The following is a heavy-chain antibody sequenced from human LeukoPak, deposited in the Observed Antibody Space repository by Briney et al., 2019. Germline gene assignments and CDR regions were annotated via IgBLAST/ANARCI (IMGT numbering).Heavy chain of an antibody. J-gene: IGHJ4*02. V-gene: IGHV3-48*03. D-gene: IGHD3-22*01. CDR3: ARIGAYYDLDY. Sequence: GGSLRLSCAASGFPFDDYGMHWVRQAPGKGLEWVSYISSSGSSIYYADSVKGRFTISRDNAKNSLYLQMNSLRAEDTAVYYCARIGAYYDLDYWGQGTLVTVSS. CDR1: GFPFDDYG. CDR2: ISSSGSSI.